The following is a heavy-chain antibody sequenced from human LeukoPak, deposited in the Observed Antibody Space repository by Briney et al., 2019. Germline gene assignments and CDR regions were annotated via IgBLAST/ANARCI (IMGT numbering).Heavy chain of an antibody. D-gene: IGHD6-19*01. Sequence: ASVKVSCKASGYTFTGYYMHWVRQAPGQGLEWMGWINPNSGGTNYAQKFQGRVTMTRDTSISTAYMELSRLRSDDTAVYYCATAIESAVAADYWGQGTLVTVSS. J-gene: IGHJ4*02. V-gene: IGHV1-2*02. CDR1: GYTFTGYY. CDR3: ATAIESAVAADY. CDR2: INPNSGGT.